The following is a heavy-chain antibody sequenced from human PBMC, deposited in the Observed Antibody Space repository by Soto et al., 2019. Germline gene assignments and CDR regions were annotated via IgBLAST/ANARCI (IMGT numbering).Heavy chain of an antibody. V-gene: IGHV3-23*01. D-gene: IGHD3-9*01. CDR1: GFTFSSYA. Sequence: SGGSLRLSCAASGFTFSSYAMSWVRQAPGKGLEWVSAISGSGGSTYYADSVKGRFTISRDNSKNTLYLQMNSLRAEDTAVYYCAKDSIVLRYFDWLLQDYFDYWGQGTLVTVSS. CDR2: ISGSGGST. CDR3: AKDSIVLRYFDWLLQDYFDY. J-gene: IGHJ4*02.